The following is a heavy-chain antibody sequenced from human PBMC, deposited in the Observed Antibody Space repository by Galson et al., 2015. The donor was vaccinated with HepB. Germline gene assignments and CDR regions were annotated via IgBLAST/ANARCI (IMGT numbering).Heavy chain of an antibody. CDR3: ATVQCSGGSCYSHYYYGMDV. J-gene: IGHJ6*02. V-gene: IGHV1-24*01. Sequence: SVKVSCKVSGYTLTELSMHWVRQAPGKGLEWMGGFDPEDGETIYAQKFQGRVTMTEDTSTDTAYMELSSLRSEDTAVYYCATVQCSGGSCYSHYYYGMDVWGQGTTVTVSS. D-gene: IGHD2-15*01. CDR2: FDPEDGET. CDR1: GYTLTELS.